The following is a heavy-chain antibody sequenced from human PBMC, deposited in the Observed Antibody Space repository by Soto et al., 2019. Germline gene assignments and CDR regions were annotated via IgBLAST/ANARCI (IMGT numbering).Heavy chain of an antibody. Sequence: PSETLSLTCTVSGGSVSSGSYYWNWIRQPPGKGLEWIGYIHYSGSTNYNPSLKSRVTISVDTSKNQFSLKLSSMTATDTAVYYCARGQDRYDLCDCSSWYRVWFSSWGQGSLVPVSS. J-gene: IGHJ1*01. CDR1: GGSVSSGSYY. CDR2: IHYSGST. V-gene: IGHV4-61*01. D-gene: IGHD6-13*01. CDR3: ARGQDRYDLCDCSSWYRVWFSS.